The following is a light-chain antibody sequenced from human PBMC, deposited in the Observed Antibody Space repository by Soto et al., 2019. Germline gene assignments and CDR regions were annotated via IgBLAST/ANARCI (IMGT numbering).Light chain of an antibody. V-gene: IGLV2-14*01. J-gene: IGLJ2*01. CDR2: EVS. CDR1: SSDVGAYTS. Sequence: QSALTQPASVSGSPGQSITISCSGTSSDVGAYTSVSWYQQHPGKAPKLMIYEVSNRPSGIPDRFSGSKSGTSATLGITGLQTGDEAEYYCGTWDNSLSAGVFGGGTKLTVL. CDR3: GTWDNSLSAGV.